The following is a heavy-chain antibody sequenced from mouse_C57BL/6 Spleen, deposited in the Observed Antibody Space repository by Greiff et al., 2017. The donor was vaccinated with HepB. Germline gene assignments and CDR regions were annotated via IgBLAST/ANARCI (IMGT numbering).Heavy chain of an antibody. CDR3: ARRGYYYGSSYVGYFDV. D-gene: IGHD1-1*01. V-gene: IGHV1-26*01. Sequence: VQLQQSGPELVKPGASVKISCKASGYTFTDYYMNWVKQSHGKSLEWIGDINPNNGGTSYNQKFKGKATLTVDKSSSTAYMELRSLTSEDSAVYYCARRGYYYGSSYVGYFDVWGTGTTVTVSS. CDR1: GYTFTDYY. CDR2: INPNNGGT. J-gene: IGHJ1*03.